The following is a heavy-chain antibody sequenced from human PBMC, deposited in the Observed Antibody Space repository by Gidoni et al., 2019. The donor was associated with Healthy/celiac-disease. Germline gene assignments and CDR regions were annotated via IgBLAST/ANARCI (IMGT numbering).Heavy chain of an antibody. D-gene: IGHD4-17*01. CDR3: ARDAYGDFAFDI. CDR1: GVTFSSYS. V-gene: IGHV3-21*01. J-gene: IGHJ3*02. Sequence: EVQLVESGGGLVKPGGALRLSCAASGVTFSSYSMNWVRQAPGKGLAWVSSISSSSSSIYYAASVKGRFTISRDNAKNSLYLQMNSLRAEDTAVYYCARDAYGDFAFDIWGQGTMVTVSS. CDR2: ISSSSSSI.